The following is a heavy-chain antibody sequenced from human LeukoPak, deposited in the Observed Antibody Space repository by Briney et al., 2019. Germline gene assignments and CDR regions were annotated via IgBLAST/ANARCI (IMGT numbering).Heavy chain of an antibody. V-gene: IGHV1-18*01. D-gene: IGHD6-6*01. Sequence: ASVKVSCKASGYTFTSYGISWVRQAPGQGLEWMGWISAYNGNTNYAQKLQGRVTMTTDTSTSTAYMELRSLRSDDTAVYYCARDQSIAALYYFDYWGQGTLVTVSS. J-gene: IGHJ4*02. CDR3: ARDQSIAALYYFDY. CDR2: ISAYNGNT. CDR1: GYTFTSYG.